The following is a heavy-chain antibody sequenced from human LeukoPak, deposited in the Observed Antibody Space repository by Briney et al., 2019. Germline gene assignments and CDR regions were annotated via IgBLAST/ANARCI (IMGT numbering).Heavy chain of an antibody. J-gene: IGHJ4*02. CDR1: GYSFTSYW. CDR3: ATLVGYGSFFDY. D-gene: IGHD3-10*01. V-gene: IGHV5-51*01. CDR2: IYPGDSDT. Sequence: GESLLSSCKGSGYSFTSYWIGWVRHVPGKGLEYMGIIYPGDSDTRYSPSFQGQVTISADKSISTAYLQWSSLKASDTATYYCATLVGYGSFFDYWGQGTLFTVSS.